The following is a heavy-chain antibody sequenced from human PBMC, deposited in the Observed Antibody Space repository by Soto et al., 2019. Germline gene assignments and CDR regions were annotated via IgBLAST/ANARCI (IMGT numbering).Heavy chain of an antibody. Sequence: PSETLSLTCTVSGGSISSGGYYWSWIRQHPGKGLEWIGYIYYSGSTYYNPSLKSRVTISVDTSKNQFSLKLSSVTAADTAVYYCASLGLDYYYGMDVWGQGTTVTVSS. J-gene: IGHJ6*02. V-gene: IGHV4-31*03. CDR2: IYYSGST. D-gene: IGHD3-16*01. CDR1: GGSISSGGYY. CDR3: ASLGLDYYYGMDV.